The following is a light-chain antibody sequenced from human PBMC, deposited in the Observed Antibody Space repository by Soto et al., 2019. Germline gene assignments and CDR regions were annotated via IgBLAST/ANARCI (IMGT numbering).Light chain of an antibody. Sequence: DIQMTQSPSSLSASVGDRVTITCRASQSISSYLNWYHHEPGKAPKPLIYAASSLQSGVPSRFSGSGSGTDFTLTISSLQPEDFATYYCQQSYSTPRTFGQGTKV. CDR1: QSISSY. J-gene: IGKJ1*01. CDR3: QQSYSTPRT. CDR2: AAS. V-gene: IGKV1-39*01.